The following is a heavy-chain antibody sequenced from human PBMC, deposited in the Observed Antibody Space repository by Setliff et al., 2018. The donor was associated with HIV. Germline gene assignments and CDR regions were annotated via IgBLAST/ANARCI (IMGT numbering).Heavy chain of an antibody. CDR3: ARGLYDILTGLRLYAFDM. Sequence: SVKVSCKASGGTFRSYAISWVRQAPGKGLEWMGGIIPTIGKANYAQNFQVRVTFTADGSTSIVFMELSCLRYEDTAVYFCARGLYDILTGLRLYAFDMLGQGTMVTVSS. V-gene: IGHV1-69*13. CDR2: IIPTIGKA. CDR1: GGTFRSYA. J-gene: IGHJ3*02. D-gene: IGHD3-9*01.